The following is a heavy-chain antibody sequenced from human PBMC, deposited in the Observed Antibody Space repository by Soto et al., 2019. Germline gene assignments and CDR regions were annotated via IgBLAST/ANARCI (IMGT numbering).Heavy chain of an antibody. CDR1: GFTFSSYA. D-gene: IGHD3-3*01. J-gene: IGHJ6*02. Sequence: QVQLVESGGGVVQPGRSLRLSCAASGFTFSSYAMHWVRQAPGKGLEWVAVISYDGRNKYYADSVKGRFTISRDNSKNKLSLPMNRRRTEHTAVYYCARECRGTLRFLGWLSNSNYYGMDVWGQGTTVTVSS. V-gene: IGHV3-30*04. CDR3: ARECRGTLRFLGWLSNSNYYGMDV. CDR2: ISYDGRNK.